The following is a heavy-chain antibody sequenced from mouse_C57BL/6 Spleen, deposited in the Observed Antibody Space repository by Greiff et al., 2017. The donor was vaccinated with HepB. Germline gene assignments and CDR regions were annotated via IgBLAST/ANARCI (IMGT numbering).Heavy chain of an antibody. V-gene: IGHV5-4*03. CDR3: ARGGVYDGYYEAWFAY. CDR1: GFTFSSYA. CDR2: ISDGGSYT. Sequence: DVKLVESGGGLVKPGGSLKLSCAASGFTFSSYAMSWVRQTPEKRLEWVATISDGGSYTYYPDNVKGRFTISRDNAKNNLYLQMSHLKSEDTAMYYCARGGVYDGYYEAWFAYWGQGTLVTVSA. J-gene: IGHJ3*01. D-gene: IGHD2-3*01.